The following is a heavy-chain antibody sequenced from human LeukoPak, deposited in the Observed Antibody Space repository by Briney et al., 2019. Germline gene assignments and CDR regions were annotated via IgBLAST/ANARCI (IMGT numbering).Heavy chain of an antibody. CDR1: GFTFDDYG. CDR2: ISWKSDSI. V-gene: IGHV3-9*01. CDR3: ARRSSGSHRAFDY. J-gene: IGHJ4*02. Sequence: PGRSLRLSCAASGFTFDDYGMHWVRQAPGKGLQWVSYISWKSDSIGYADSVKGRFTISRDNAKNSLYLQMNSLRAEDTAVYYCARRSSGSHRAFDYWGQGTLVTVSS. D-gene: IGHD1-26*01.